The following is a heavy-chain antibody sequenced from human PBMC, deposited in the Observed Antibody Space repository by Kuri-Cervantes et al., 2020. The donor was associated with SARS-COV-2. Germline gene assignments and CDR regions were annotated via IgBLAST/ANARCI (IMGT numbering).Heavy chain of an antibody. CDR1: SGSITTYY. CDR3: ARDPGVHLTGDSYYYYYYMDV. Sequence: SESLSPTCTVYSGSITTYYWSWIRQPAGKGLEWIGRIYTSGGTNYNPTLKSRVTRSVDTSTNQFSLKLSSVTAADTAVYYCARDPGVHLTGDSYYYYYYMDVWGKGTTVTVSS. D-gene: IGHD1-20*01. J-gene: IGHJ6*03. CDR2: IYTSGGT. V-gene: IGHV4-4*07.